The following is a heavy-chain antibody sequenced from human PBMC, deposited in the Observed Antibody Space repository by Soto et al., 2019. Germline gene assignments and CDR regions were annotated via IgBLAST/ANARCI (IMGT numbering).Heavy chain of an antibody. CDR2: INRDGSTI. D-gene: IGHD6-13*01. CDR1: GFTLSSHW. J-gene: IGHJ3*02. CDR3: ARVADCTYSSNCNGRAAFDM. V-gene: IGHV3-74*01. Sequence: EVQQMESGGGLAQPGGSLRLSCAASGFTLSSHWMHWIRQAPGKGLVSVSRINRDGSTINYDDSVRGRYTISRDNAKNTLSLQMNSLRAEDTAVYYCARVADCTYSSNCNGRAAFDMWGQGTMVTVSS.